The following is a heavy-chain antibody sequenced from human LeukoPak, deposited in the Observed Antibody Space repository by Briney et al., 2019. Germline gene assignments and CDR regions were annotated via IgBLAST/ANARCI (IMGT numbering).Heavy chain of an antibody. CDR1: GGSISSYY. CDR3: AGSGYSGTAFDI. J-gene: IGHJ3*02. Sequence: PSETLSLTCTVSGGSISSYYWSWIRQPPGKGLEWIGYIYTSGSINYNPSLKSRVTISVDTSKNQFSLKLSSVTAADTAVYYCAGSGYSGTAFDIWGQGTMVTVSS. CDR2: IYTSGSI. V-gene: IGHV4-4*09. D-gene: IGHD3-22*01.